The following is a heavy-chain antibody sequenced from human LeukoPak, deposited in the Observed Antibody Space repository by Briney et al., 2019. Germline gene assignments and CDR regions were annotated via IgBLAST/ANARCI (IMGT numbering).Heavy chain of an antibody. J-gene: IGHJ6*03. CDR2: IKQDGSEK. CDR1: GFTFSSYW. V-gene: IGHV3-7*01. Sequence: GGSLRLSCVASGFTFSSYWMSWVRQAPGKGLEWVANIKQDGSEKYYVDSVKGRFTISRDNAKNSLYLQMNSLRAEDTAVYYCARDRSYMDVWGQGTTVTVSS. CDR3: ARDRSYMDV.